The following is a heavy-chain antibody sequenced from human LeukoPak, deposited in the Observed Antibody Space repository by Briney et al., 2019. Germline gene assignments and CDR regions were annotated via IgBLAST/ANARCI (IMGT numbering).Heavy chain of an antibody. D-gene: IGHD3-16*01. V-gene: IGHV3-33*06. CDR1: GFTFSTYG. Sequence: PGRSLRLSCAASGFTFSTYGMHWVRQAPGKGLEWAAVIWYDGSNKYYADSVKGRFTISRDNSKNTLYLQMNSLRAEDTAVYYCANSMIGLMWAFDIWGQGTMVTVSS. CDR2: IWYDGSNK. CDR3: ANSMIGLMWAFDI. J-gene: IGHJ3*02.